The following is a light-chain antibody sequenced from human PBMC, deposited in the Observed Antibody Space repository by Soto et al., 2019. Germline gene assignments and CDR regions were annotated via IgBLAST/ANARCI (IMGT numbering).Light chain of an antibody. CDR3: SAFTGTTYV. CDR2: DVS. CDR1: SSDVGGNKY. J-gene: IGLJ1*01. V-gene: IGLV2-14*03. Sequence: QSALTRPASVSGSPGQSITISCTGTSSDVGGNKYVSWYQHYPGKAPKLMICDVSNRPSGVSNCFSGSKSGNTASLTISGLQAEDEADYYCSAFTGTTYVFGTGTKVTVL.